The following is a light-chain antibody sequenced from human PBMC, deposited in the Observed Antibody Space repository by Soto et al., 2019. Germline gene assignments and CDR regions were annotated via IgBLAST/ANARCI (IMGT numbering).Light chain of an antibody. CDR3: QHRSNWPPELT. J-gene: IGKJ4*01. Sequence: EKVMTQSPATLSVSPGESATLSCRASESVSDNLAWYQQKPGQAPRLLIYGASTRATDMPGTFSGRGSGTEFTLTISSLQSEDFAVYYCQHRSNWPPELTFGGGTKVDI. V-gene: IGKV3-15*01. CDR1: ESVSDN. CDR2: GAS.